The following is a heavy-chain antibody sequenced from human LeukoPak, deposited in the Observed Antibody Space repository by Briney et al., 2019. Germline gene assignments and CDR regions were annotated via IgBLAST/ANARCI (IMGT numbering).Heavy chain of an antibody. CDR1: GFTLSSYW. CDR3: ARDPQADYSNTGDY. D-gene: IGHD4-11*01. CDR2: INGDGSST. J-gene: IGHJ4*02. Sequence: PGGSLRLSCAASGFTLSSYWMHWVRHAPGKGLVWVSRINGDGSSTNYTDSVKGRFTISRDNAKNMLHLQMNSLRAEDTAVYYCARDPQADYSNTGDYWGQGTLVTVSS. V-gene: IGHV3-74*01.